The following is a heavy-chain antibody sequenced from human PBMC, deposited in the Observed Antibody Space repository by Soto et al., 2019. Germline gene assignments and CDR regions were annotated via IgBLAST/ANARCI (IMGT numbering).Heavy chain of an antibody. V-gene: IGHV3-66*01. J-gene: IGHJ6*02. Sequence: GGSLRLSCAASGFTVSSGYMTWVRQAPGKGLEWLSTVYSSGSTYYADSVKGRFIISRDNSKNTLLLQMNNLRVEDTAMYYCARDPGYRNGMDVWGQGTTVTVSS. CDR2: VYSSGST. CDR1: GFTVSSGY. D-gene: IGHD5-18*01. CDR3: ARDPGYRNGMDV.